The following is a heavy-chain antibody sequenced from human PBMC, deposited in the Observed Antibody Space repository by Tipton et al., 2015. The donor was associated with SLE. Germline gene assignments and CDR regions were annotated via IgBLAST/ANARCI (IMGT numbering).Heavy chain of an antibody. J-gene: IGHJ4*02. Sequence: TLSLTCTVSGGSISSYYWSWIRQPPGKGLEWIGYIYYSGSTNYNPSHKSRVTISVDTSKNQFSLKLSSVTAADTAVYYCARLEGGDYWGQGTLVTVSS. CDR2: IYYSGST. CDR1: GGSISSYY. D-gene: IGHD5-24*01. CDR3: ARLEGGDY. V-gene: IGHV4-59*01.